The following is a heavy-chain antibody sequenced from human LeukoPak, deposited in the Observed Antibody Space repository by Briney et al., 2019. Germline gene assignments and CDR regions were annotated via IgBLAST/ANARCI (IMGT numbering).Heavy chain of an antibody. J-gene: IGHJ4*02. Sequence: ASVKVSCKASGYTFTGYYMHWVRQAPGQGLEWMGWINPNSGGTNYAQKFQGRVTMTRDPSISTAYMEVSSLRSDDTAVYYCARDLGRDGYNYYSWGQGTLVTVSS. V-gene: IGHV1-2*02. CDR1: GYTFTGYY. D-gene: IGHD5-24*01. CDR3: ARDLGRDGYNYYS. CDR2: INPNSGGT.